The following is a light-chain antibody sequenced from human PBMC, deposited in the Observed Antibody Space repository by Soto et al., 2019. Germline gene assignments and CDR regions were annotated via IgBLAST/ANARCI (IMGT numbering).Light chain of an antibody. Sequence: SVLTQPRSVSGSPGQSAIISCAGTGNDVGTYNYVSWYQQHPGKAPKLIIYDVIKRPSGVPDRFSGSKSGNTASLTIAGLRAEDEADYYCCSYADRYTFYVFGTGTKVTVL. CDR3: CSYADRYTFYV. V-gene: IGLV2-11*01. CDR1: GNDVGTYNY. J-gene: IGLJ1*01. CDR2: DVI.